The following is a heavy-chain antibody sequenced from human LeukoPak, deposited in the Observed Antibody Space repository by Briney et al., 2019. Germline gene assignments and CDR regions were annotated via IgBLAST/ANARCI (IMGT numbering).Heavy chain of an antibody. J-gene: IGHJ4*02. D-gene: IGHD1-26*01. CDR3: ARRSAGDDY. V-gene: IGHV1-18*01. CDR2: ISAYNGNT. Sequence: PGGSLRLSCAASGFTFTSYGISWVRQAPGQGLEWMGWISAYNGNTNYAQKLQGRVTMTTDTSTSTAYMELRSLRSDDTAVYYCARRSAGDDYWGQGTLVTVSS. CDR1: GFTFTSYG.